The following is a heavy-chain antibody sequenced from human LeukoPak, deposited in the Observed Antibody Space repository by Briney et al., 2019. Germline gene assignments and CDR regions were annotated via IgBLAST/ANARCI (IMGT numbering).Heavy chain of an antibody. CDR2: INDSGST. J-gene: IGHJ4*02. D-gene: IGHD4-17*01. Sequence: GSLRLSCTASGFIFGDYAMSWVRQAPGKGLEWIGEINDSGSTNYNPSLKSRVTISVDTSKNQFSLKLSSVTAADTAVYYCAAYGDYAKYFDYWGQGTLVTVSS. CDR3: AAYGDYAKYFDY. CDR1: GFIFGDYA. V-gene: IGHV4-34*08.